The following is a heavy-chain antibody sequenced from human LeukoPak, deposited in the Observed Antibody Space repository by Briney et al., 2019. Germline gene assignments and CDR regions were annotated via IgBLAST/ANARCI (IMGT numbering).Heavy chain of an antibody. CDR1: GFTFSSDW. CDR3: ARFPRDPWRFDY. D-gene: IGHD5-12*01. J-gene: IGHJ4*02. CDR2: IKEDGSGS. V-gene: IGHV3-7*03. Sequence: GGSLRLSCAVSGFTFSSDWMTWVRQAPGKGLEWVANIKEDGSGSYYVDSVKGRFTISRDNTKNSLYLQMNSLRAEDTAVYYCARFPRDPWRFDYWGQGTLVTVSS.